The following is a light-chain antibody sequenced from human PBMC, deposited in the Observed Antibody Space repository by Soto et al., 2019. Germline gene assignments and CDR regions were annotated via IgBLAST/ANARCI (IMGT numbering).Light chain of an antibody. J-gene: IGKJ1*01. Sequence: DIQLTQSPSFLSASVRDRVTITCRASQGIRSFLAWYQQKPGKAPKLLIYAASTLQSGVPSRFSASGSGTEFALTISSLQPEGFATYYCQQLNSYPRTFGQGTKVEIK. CDR1: QGIRSF. V-gene: IGKV1-9*01. CDR2: AAS. CDR3: QQLNSYPRT.